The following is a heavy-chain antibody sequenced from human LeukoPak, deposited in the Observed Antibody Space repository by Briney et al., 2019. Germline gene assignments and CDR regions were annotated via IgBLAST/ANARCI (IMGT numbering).Heavy chain of an antibody. CDR3: ARGGSGYLFDY. CDR1: GGSISSYY. D-gene: IGHD3-22*01. Sequence: SETLPLTCTVSGGSISSYYWSWIRQPPGKGLEWIGYIYYSGSTNYNPSLKSRVTISVDTSKNRFSLKLSSVTAADTAVYYCARGGSGYLFDYWGQGTLVTVSS. V-gene: IGHV4-59*08. J-gene: IGHJ4*02. CDR2: IYYSGST.